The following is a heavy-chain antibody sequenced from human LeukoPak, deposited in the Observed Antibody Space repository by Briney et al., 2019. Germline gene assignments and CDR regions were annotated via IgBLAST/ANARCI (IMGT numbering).Heavy chain of an antibody. CDR3: AGGPTVTTDY. J-gene: IGHJ4*02. Sequence: PSETLSLTCTVSGGSISTYCWDWFRQPPGKGLEWIGHICYSGSTNYNPSLKSRVTISVDTSKNQFSLKLSSVTAADTAVYYCAGGPTVTTDYWGQGTLVTVSS. V-gene: IGHV4-59*01. CDR2: ICYSGST. D-gene: IGHD4-17*01. CDR1: GGSISTYC.